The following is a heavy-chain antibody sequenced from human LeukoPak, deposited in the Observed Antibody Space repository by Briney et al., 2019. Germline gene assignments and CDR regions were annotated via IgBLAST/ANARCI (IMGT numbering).Heavy chain of an antibody. Sequence: GGSLRLSCAASGFTFSSYDMHWVRQATGKGLEWVSAICTAGDTYYPGSVKGRFTISRENAKNSLYLQMNSLRAGDTAVYYCARSPLGSGQGYYFDYWGQGTLVTVSS. CDR1: GFTFSSYD. D-gene: IGHD2-15*01. V-gene: IGHV3-13*01. J-gene: IGHJ4*02. CDR3: ARSPLGSGQGYYFDY. CDR2: ICTAGDT.